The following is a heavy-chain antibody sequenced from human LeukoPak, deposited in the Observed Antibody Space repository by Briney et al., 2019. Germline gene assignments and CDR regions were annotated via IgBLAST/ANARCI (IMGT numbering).Heavy chain of an antibody. CDR2: ISAYNGNT. CDR1: GYTFTSYG. D-gene: IGHD3-9*01. CDR3: AREGQYYDILTGYYGVDY. J-gene: IGHJ4*02. Sequence: GASVTVSCKASGYTFTSYGISWLRQAPGQGLEGMGWISAYNGNTNYAQKLQGRVTMTTDTSTSTAYMALRSPSSDDTAVYYCAREGQYYDILTGYYGVDYWGQGTLVTVSS. V-gene: IGHV1-18*01.